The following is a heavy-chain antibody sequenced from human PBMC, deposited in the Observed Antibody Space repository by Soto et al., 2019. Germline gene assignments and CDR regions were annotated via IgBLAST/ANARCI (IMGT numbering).Heavy chain of an antibody. D-gene: IGHD2-2*01. V-gene: IGHV1-69*13. Sequence: SVKVSCKASGGTFSSYAISWVRQAPGQGLEWMGGIIPIFGTANYAQKFQGRVTITADESTSTAYMELSSLRSEDTAVYYCAREPPVFCSSTSRQSSLLVRGTAPTVTVSS. CDR1: GGTFSSYA. CDR3: AREPPVFCSSTSRQSSLLV. J-gene: IGHJ6*04. CDR2: IIPIFGTA.